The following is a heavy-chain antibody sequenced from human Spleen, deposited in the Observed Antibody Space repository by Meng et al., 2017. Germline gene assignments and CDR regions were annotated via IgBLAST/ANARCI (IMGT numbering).Heavy chain of an antibody. CDR2: INHSGST. J-gene: IGHJ4*02. V-gene: IGHV4-61*01. CDR1: GDSVSSGSYY. D-gene: IGHD4-23*01. Sequence: HVALEGHGQGSVRPSETLSLTCPVSGDSVSSGSYYWSWIRQPPGKGLEWIGEINHSGSTNYNPSLKSRVTISVDTAKNQFSLKLSSVTAADTAVYYCARLIFDYGGNSGGGTFDYWGQGTLVTVSS. CDR3: ARLIFDYGGNSGGGTFDY.